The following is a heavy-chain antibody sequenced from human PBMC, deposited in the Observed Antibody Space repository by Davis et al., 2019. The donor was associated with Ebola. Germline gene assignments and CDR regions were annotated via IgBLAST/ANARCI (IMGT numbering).Heavy chain of an antibody. CDR1: GFTFDDYA. V-gene: IGHV3-9*01. D-gene: IGHD1-26*01. CDR3: ARGRSRKWELPRFDY. CDR2: ISWNSGSI. Sequence: PGGSLRLSCAASGFTFDDYAMHWVRQAPGKGLEWVSGISWNSGSIGYADSVKGRFTISRDNAKNSLYLQMNSLRAEDTAVYYCARGRSRKWELPRFDYWGQGTLVTVSS. J-gene: IGHJ4*02.